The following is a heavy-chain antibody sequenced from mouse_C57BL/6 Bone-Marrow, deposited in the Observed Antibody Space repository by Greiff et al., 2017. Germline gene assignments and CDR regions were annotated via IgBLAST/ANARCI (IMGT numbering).Heavy chain of an antibody. D-gene: IGHD1-1*01. CDR1: GYAFRSYW. CDR2: IYPGDGDT. J-gene: IGHJ4*01. V-gene: IGHV1-80*01. Sequence: VQLQQSGAELVKPGASVKISCKASGYAFRSYWMNWVKQRPGKGLEWIGQIYPGDGDTNYNGKFKGKATLTADKSSSTAYMQLSSLTSEDSAVYFCARGAITTVVAYYAMDYWGQGTSVTVSS. CDR3: ARGAITTVVAYYAMDY.